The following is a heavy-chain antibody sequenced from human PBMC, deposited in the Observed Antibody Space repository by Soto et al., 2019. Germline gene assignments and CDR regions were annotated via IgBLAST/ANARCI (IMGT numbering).Heavy chain of an antibody. V-gene: IGHV3-72*01. D-gene: IGHD1-1*01. CDR3: ARVNPSGTSLDY. Sequence: SAESVFIFMDQEMARERQAPGKGLEWVGRCRNRVNNLSTAYAASVQGRFTISRDESKNTVYLQMHSLKTDDTAVYYCARVNPSGTSLDYWGQGTLVTVSS. CDR2: CRNRVNNLST. J-gene: IGHJ4*02. CDR1: VFIFMDQE.